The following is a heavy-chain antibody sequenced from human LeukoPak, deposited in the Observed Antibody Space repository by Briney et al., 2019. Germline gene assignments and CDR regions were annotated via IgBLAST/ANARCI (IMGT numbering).Heavy chain of an antibody. CDR2: INHSGST. CDR1: GGSFSGYY. J-gene: IGHJ4*02. D-gene: IGHD3-22*01. CDR3: AQTPGGGYYYGRDY. V-gene: IGHV4-34*01. Sequence: SETLSLTCAVYGGSFSGYYWSWIRQPPGKGLEWIGEINHSGSTNYNPFLKSRVTISVDTSKNQFSLKLSSVTAADTAVYYCAQTPGGGYYYGRDYWGQGTLVTVSS.